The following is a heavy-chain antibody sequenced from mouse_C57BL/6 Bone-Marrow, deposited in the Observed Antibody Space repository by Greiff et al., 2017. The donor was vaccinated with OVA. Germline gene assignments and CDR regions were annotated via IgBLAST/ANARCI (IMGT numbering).Heavy chain of an antibody. CDR2: ISAGGSYT. CDR1: GFTFSSYA. CDR3: ASGSSGLNY. D-gene: IGHD1-1*01. V-gene: IGHV5-4*01. Sequence: EVQRVESGGGLVKPGGSLKLSCAASGFTFSSYAMSWVRQTPEKRLEWVATISAGGSYTYYPDNVKGRFTISRDNAKNNLYLQMSHLKSEDTAMYYCASGSSGLNYGGQGTTLTVSS. J-gene: IGHJ2*01.